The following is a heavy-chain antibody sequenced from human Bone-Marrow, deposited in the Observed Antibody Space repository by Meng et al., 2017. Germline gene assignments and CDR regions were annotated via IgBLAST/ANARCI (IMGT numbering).Heavy chain of an antibody. J-gene: IGHJ4*02. CDR3: ARTLYSSSWVIDY. CDR2: MNPNSGNT. V-gene: IGHV1-8*03. D-gene: IGHD6-13*01. CDR1: GYTSTGYD. Sequence: QVQLVQSGVEGKKPGPSVKAFCKASGYTSTGYDINWLRQATGQGLEWMGWMNPNSGNTGYAQKFQGRVTITRNTSISTAYMELSSLRSEDTAVYYCARTLYSSSWVIDYWGQGTLVTVSS.